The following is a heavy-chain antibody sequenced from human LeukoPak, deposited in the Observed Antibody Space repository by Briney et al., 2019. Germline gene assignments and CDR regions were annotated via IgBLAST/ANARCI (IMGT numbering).Heavy chain of an antibody. J-gene: IGHJ4*02. Sequence: PGGSLRLSCAASGFTFSSYEMNWVRQAPGKGLEWVSYISSSGSPKYYADSVKGRFTISRDNAKNSLYLQINSLRAEDTAVYYCGRDLGLSGSYFDYWGLGTLVTVSS. D-gene: IGHD3-10*01. CDR2: ISSSGSPK. CDR1: GFTFSSYE. CDR3: GRDLGLSGSYFDY. V-gene: IGHV3-48*03.